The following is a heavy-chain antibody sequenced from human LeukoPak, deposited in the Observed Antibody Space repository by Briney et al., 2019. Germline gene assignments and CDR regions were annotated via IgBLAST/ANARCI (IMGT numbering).Heavy chain of an antibody. J-gene: IGHJ3*01. CDR1: GFTFDEYA. V-gene: IGHV3-9*01. Sequence: PGRSLRLSCAASGFTFDEYAMHWVRQAPGKGLEWVSGISYSSGSIGYVDSVKGRFTISRDNAKNSLYLQMNSLRVDDTALYYCAKDRGGSSELGDAFDVWGQGTMVRVSS. CDR3: AKDRGGSSELGDAFDV. CDR2: ISYSSGSI. D-gene: IGHD1-26*01.